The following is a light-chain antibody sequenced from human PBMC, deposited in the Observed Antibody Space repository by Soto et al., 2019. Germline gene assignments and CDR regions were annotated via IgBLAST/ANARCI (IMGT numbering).Light chain of an antibody. CDR3: CSYTRSSVV. Sequence: QSALTQPASVSGSPGQSITISCAGTSSDVGGYNFVSWYQQHPGKAPKLILKHVRNPPSGVSNRFSGSKSGNTASLTISGLQAEDAADYYCCSYTRSSVVFGGGTKLTVL. CDR1: SSDVGGYNF. V-gene: IGLV2-14*01. J-gene: IGLJ2*01. CDR2: HVR.